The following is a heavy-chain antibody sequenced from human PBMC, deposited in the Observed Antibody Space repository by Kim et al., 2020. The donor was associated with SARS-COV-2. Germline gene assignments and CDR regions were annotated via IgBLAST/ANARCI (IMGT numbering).Heavy chain of an antibody. CDR3: AREFYDIQSGAFDI. V-gene: IGHV1-18*01. D-gene: IGHD3-9*01. J-gene: IGHJ3*02. CDR2: ISAYNGNT. Sequence: ASVKVSCKASGYTFTSYGISWVRQAPGQGLEWMGWISAYNGNTNYAQKLQGRVTMTTDTSTSTAYMELRSLRSDDTAVYYCAREFYDIQSGAFDIWGQGTMVTVSS. CDR1: GYTFTSYG.